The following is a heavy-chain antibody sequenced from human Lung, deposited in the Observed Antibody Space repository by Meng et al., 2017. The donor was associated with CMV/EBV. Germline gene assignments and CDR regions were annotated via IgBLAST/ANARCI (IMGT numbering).Heavy chain of an antibody. Sequence: QVQLVQSGAEVKTPGASVQVSCKASGHPFSNYAMHWVRQAPGQRLEWMGWVNAGNGNTRYSQKFQGRVTISRDTSASTVYMELSSLTSEDTAVYYCASERRGSGYLDLWGRGSLVTVSS. CDR2: VNAGNGNT. V-gene: IGHV1-3*01. CDR1: GHPFSNYA. J-gene: IGHJ2*01. CDR3: ASERRGSGYLDL. D-gene: IGHD3-10*01.